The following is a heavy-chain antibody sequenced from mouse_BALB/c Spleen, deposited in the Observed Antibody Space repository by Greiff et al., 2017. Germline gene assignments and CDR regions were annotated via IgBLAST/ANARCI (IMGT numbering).Heavy chain of an antibody. V-gene: IGHV14-1*02. CDR1: GFNIKDYY. J-gene: IGHJ4*01. Sequence: VQLQQSGAELVRPGALVKLSCKASGFNIKDYYMHWVKQRPEQGLEWIGWIDPENGNTKYDPKFQGKATITADTSSNTAYLQLSSLTSEDTAVYYCARGGRYYAMDYWGQGTSVTVSS. CDR2: IDPENGNT. D-gene: IGHD3-3*01. CDR3: ARGGRYYAMDY.